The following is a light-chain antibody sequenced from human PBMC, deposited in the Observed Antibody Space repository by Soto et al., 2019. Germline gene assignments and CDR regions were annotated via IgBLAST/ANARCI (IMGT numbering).Light chain of an antibody. J-gene: IGKJ3*01. V-gene: IGKV3-20*01. CDR3: HQYGTAPLT. Sequence: EVVLTQSPGTLSLSPGERATLSCRASQSVAANYLAWYQQKRGQAPRLLIYGASSQATGIPDRFSRSGSGTDFTLTISRLETEDCSVYSGHQYGTAPLTFGPGTKVDIK. CDR1: QSVAANY. CDR2: GAS.